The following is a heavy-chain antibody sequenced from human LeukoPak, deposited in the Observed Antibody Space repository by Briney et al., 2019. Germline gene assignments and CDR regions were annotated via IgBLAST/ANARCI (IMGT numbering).Heavy chain of an antibody. CDR2: ISYDGSNK. CDR1: EFTFSSYA. Sequence: GGSLRLSCAASEFTFSSYAMHWVRQAPGKGLEWVAFISYDGSNKYYADSVKGRFTISRDNSKNTLYLQMNSLRAEDTAVYYCARDVTLFYYDSSGYPRPYGLDVWGQGTTVTVSS. V-gene: IGHV3-30-3*01. J-gene: IGHJ6*02. D-gene: IGHD3-22*01. CDR3: ARDVTLFYYDSSGYPRPYGLDV.